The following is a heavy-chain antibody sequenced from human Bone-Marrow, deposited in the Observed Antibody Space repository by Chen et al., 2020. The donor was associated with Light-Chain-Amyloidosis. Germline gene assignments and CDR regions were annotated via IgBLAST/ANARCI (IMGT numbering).Heavy chain of an antibody. CDR1: GGSFSGYY. V-gene: IGHV4-34*01. D-gene: IGHD3-22*01. CDR3: ARGNYYDSSGYYSSWFDP. Sequence: QVQLQQWGAGLLKPSETLSLTCAVYGGSFSGYYWSWIRQPPGKGLEWIGEINHSGSTNYNPSLKSRVTISVDTSKNQFSLKLSSVTAADTAVYYCARGNYYDSSGYYSSWFDPWGQGTLVTVSS. CDR2: INHSGST. J-gene: IGHJ5*02.